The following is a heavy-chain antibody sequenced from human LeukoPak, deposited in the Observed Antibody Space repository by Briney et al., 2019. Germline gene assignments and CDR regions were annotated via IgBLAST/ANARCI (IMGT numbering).Heavy chain of an antibody. V-gene: IGHV3-21*01. CDR2: ISSSSSYI. Sequence: GGSLRLSCAASGFTFSSYSMNWVRQAPGKGLEWVSPISSSSSYIYYADSVKGRFTISRDNAKNSLYLQMNSLRAEDTAVYYCARDRGWLQYYFDYWGQGTLVTVSS. J-gene: IGHJ4*02. CDR3: ARDRGWLQYYFDY. CDR1: GFTFSSYS. D-gene: IGHD5-24*01.